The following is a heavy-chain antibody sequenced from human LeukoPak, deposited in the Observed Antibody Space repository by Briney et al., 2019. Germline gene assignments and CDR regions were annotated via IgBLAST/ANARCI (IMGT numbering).Heavy chain of an antibody. CDR1: GFTFSSYG. D-gene: IGHD2-2*01. CDR3: AKDRPPECSSTSCFAEYFQH. V-gene: IGHV3-30*18. CDR2: ISYDGSNK. Sequence: PGRSLRLSCAASGFTFSSYGMHWVRQAPGMGLEWVAVISYDGSNKYYADSVKGRFTISRDNSKNTLYLQMNSLRAEDTAVYYCAKDRPPECSSTSCFAEYFQHWGQGTLVTVSS. J-gene: IGHJ1*01.